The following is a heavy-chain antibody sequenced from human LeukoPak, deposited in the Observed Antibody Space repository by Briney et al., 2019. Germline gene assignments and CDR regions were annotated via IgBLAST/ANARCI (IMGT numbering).Heavy chain of an antibody. V-gene: IGHV3-33*01. D-gene: IGHD2-15*01. CDR2: IWYDGSDK. CDR1: GFTFRAYG. Sequence: GGSLRLSCATSGFTFRAYGMHWVRQAPGKGLEWVAVIWYDGSDKYYADSVKGRFTISRDNSKNTLYLQMNSLRAEDTAVYYCARRGGPHVFDIWGQGTMVTVSS. CDR3: ARRGGPHVFDI. J-gene: IGHJ3*02.